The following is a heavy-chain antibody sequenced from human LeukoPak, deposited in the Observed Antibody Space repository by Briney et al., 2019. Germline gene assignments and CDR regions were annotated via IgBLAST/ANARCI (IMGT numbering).Heavy chain of an antibody. J-gene: IGHJ4*02. CDR2: ISTSNGNT. CDR3: ARVDDGYSCYDYYFDR. CDR1: GYTFTEYG. D-gene: IGHD5-12*01. Sequence: GASVKVSCKASGYTFTEYGISWVRQAPGQGLEWMGWISTSNGNTKYAQKVQDRVTMTTDTSTTTAYVELRGLKSDDTAVYYCARVDDGYSCYDYYFDRWGQGTLVTVSS. V-gene: IGHV1-18*01.